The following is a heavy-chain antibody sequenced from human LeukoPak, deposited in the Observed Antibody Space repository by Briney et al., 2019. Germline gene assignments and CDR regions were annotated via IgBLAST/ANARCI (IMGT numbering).Heavy chain of an antibody. CDR2: IIPIFGTA. CDR1: GGTFSSYA. V-gene: IGHV1-69*01. D-gene: IGHD6-19*01. Sequence: SVKVSCKASGGTFSSYAISWVRQAPGQGLEWMGGIIPIFGTANYAQKFQGRVTITADESTSTAYMELSSLRSEDTAVYYCARGGYSSGGHYYYYMDVWGKGTTVTVSS. CDR3: ARGGYSSGGHYYYYMDV. J-gene: IGHJ6*03.